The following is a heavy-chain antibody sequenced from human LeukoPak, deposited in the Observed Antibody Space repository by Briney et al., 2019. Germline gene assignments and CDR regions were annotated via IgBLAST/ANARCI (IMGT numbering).Heavy chain of an antibody. D-gene: IGHD2-8*02. V-gene: IGHV4-59*01. CDR2: IYYSGTT. Sequence: AETLSLTCTVSGGSITSYYWNWIRQPPGKGLEWIGYIYYSGTTNFNPSLKSRVTMSVDTSRNHFSLQLSSVTAADTALYYCARATTAYCTGGICPNFDFWGQGTLVTVSS. CDR3: ARATTAYCTGGICPNFDF. J-gene: IGHJ4*02. CDR1: GGSITSYY.